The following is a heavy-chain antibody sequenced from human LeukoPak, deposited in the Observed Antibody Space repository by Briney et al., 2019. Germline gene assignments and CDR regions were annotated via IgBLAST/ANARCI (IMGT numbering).Heavy chain of an antibody. V-gene: IGHV3-21*01. Sequence: PGGSLRLSCAASGFTFSSYSMNWVRQAPGKGLEWVSSISSSSSYIYYADSVKGRFTISRDNAKNSLYLQMNSLRAEDTAVYYCASDGGTYNFFHYWGQGTLVTVSS. CDR1: GFTFSSYS. CDR3: ASDGGTYNFFHY. J-gene: IGHJ4*02. CDR2: ISSSSSYI. D-gene: IGHD3-16*01.